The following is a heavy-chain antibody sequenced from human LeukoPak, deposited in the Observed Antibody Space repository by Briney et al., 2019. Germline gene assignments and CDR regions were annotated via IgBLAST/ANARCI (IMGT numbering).Heavy chain of an antibody. CDR1: GGTFSSYA. V-gene: IGHV1-69*05. J-gene: IGHJ4*02. Sequence: EASVKVSCKASGGTFSSYAISWVRQAPGQGLEWMGGIIPLFGAAQYAQRFQGRVTITTDEFTTTAYLELSSLRSDDTAVYYCARAAGTRPIHYWGQGTLVTVSS. CDR3: ARAAGTRPIHY. CDR2: IIPLFGAA. D-gene: IGHD1-7*01.